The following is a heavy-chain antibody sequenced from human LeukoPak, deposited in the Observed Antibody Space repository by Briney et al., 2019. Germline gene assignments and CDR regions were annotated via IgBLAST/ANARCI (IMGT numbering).Heavy chain of an antibody. D-gene: IGHD4-17*01. CDR1: GFTFSSYA. CDR3: ARASRPSSYGDYGGPVYYFDY. CDR2: ISYDGSNK. V-gene: IGHV3-30*04. Sequence: PGGSLRLSCAASGFTFSSYAMHWVRQAPGKGLEWVAVISYDGSNKYYADSVKGRFTISRDNAKNSLYLQMNSLRAEDTALYYCARASRPSSYGDYGGPVYYFDYWGQGTLVTVSS. J-gene: IGHJ4*02.